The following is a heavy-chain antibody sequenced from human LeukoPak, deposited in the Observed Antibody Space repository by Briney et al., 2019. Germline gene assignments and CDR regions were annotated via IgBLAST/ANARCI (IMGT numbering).Heavy chain of an antibody. CDR2: IFPSGGEI. Sequence: PGGSLRLSCAASGFTFSTFAMIWVRQPPGKGLEWVSSIFPSGGEIHYADSVRGRFTISRDNSKSTLSLQMNSLRAEDTAVYYCARGGSYLSAFDIWGQGTMVTVSS. J-gene: IGHJ3*02. CDR1: GFTFSTFA. CDR3: ARGGSYLSAFDI. V-gene: IGHV3-23*01. D-gene: IGHD1-26*01.